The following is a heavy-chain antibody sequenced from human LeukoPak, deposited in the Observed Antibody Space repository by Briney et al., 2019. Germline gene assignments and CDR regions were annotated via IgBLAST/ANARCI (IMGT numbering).Heavy chain of an antibody. V-gene: IGHV4-59*08. CDR2: IYYSGST. J-gene: IGHJ6*02. Sequence: PSETLSLTCTVSGGSISSYYWSWIRQPPGKGLEWIGYIYYSGSTNYNPSLKSRVTISVDTSKDQFSLKLSSVTAADTAVYYCARPSWSGGGMDVWGQGTTVTVSS. D-gene: IGHD3-10*01. CDR1: GGSISSYY. CDR3: ARPSWSGGGMDV.